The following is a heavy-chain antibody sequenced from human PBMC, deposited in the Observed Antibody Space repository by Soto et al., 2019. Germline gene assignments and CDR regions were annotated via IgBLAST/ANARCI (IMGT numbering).Heavy chain of an antibody. CDR1: GGTFSSYA. D-gene: IGHD2-21*02. V-gene: IGHV1-69*13. J-gene: IGHJ6*02. CDR3: AREGGWGVVVTAANYYYGMDV. Sequence: GASVKVSCKASGGTFSSYAISWVRQAPGQGLEWMGGIIPIFGTANYAQKFQGRVTITADESTSTAYMELSSLRSEGTAVYYCAREGGWGVVVTAANYYYGMDVWGQGTTVTVS. CDR2: IIPIFGTA.